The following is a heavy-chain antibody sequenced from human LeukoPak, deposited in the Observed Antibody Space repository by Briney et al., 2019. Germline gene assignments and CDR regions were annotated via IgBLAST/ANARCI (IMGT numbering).Heavy chain of an antibody. CDR1: GYTFTSYT. Sequence: ASVKVSCKASGYTFTSYTMNWVRQAPGQGLEWMGGIIPIFGTANYAQKVQGRVTITADKSTSTAYMELSSLRSEDTAVYYCARGIAYCGGDCYSLGYWGQGTLVTVSS. CDR2: IIPIFGTA. D-gene: IGHD2-21*02. J-gene: IGHJ4*02. V-gene: IGHV1-69*06. CDR3: ARGIAYCGGDCYSLGY.